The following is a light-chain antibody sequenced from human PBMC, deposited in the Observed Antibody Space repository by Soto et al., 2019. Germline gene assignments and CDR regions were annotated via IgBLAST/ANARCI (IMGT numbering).Light chain of an antibody. V-gene: IGKV1-5*03. CDR2: KAS. Sequence: DIQMAQSPSTLSASVGDRVTITCRASQSISSWLAWYQQKPGKAPNLLIYKASSLESGVPSRFSGSGSGTEFTLTISSLQPDDFATYYCQQYNGYPLTFGGGTKAEIK. CDR1: QSISSW. J-gene: IGKJ4*01. CDR3: QQYNGYPLT.